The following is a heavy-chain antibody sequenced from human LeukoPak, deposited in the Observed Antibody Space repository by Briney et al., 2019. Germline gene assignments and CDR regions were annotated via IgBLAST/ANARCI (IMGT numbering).Heavy chain of an antibody. V-gene: IGHV3-33*03. CDR3: AANGGPFDF. CDR2: LWYDGRNK. D-gene: IGHD4-23*01. Sequence: PGTSLRLSCAPSGFTFRNYGMHWVRQAPGKGLEWVSGLWYDGRNKAYADSVKGRFTISRDNAKNSLYLQMNGLRAEDTAVYYCAANGGPFDFWGQGTLVTVSA. CDR1: GFTFRNYG. J-gene: IGHJ4*02.